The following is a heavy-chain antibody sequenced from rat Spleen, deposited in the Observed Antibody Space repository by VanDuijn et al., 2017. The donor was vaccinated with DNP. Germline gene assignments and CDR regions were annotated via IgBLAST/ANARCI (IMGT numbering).Heavy chain of an antibody. CDR1: GFTFSDYY. Sequence: EVKLVESGGGLVQPGRSLQLSCAVSGFTFSDYYMAWVRQAPAKGLEWVATISYNGGSPYYRDSVKGRFTISRDNAKNTQYLQMDSLRSEDTATYYCARGNDGFTYWGQGTLVTVSS. V-gene: IGHV5-29*01. J-gene: IGHJ3*01. CDR2: ISYNGGSP. CDR3: ARGNDGFTY.